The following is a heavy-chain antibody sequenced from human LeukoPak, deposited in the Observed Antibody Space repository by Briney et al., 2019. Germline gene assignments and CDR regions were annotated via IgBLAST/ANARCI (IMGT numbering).Heavy chain of an antibody. V-gene: IGHV4-34*01. D-gene: IGHD1-26*01. J-gene: IGHJ4*02. CDR3: ARGELGPRLSL. CDR2: INHRGII. Sequence: SETLSLTCAVYGGSFSNYYWSWIRQPPGKGLEWIGEINHRGIINYNPSLKSRVTTSADTSNSQFSLTLNSVTAADTAVYYCARGELGPRLSLWGQGTLVTVSS. CDR1: GGSFSNYY.